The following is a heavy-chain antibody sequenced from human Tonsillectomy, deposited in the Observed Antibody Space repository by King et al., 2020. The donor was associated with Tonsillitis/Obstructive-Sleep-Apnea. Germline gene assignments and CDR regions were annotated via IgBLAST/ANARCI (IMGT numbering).Heavy chain of an antibody. D-gene: IGHD1-1*01. J-gene: IGHJ4*02. CDR2: INHSGDA. CDR3: ARGYGTGTTYYFDY. V-gene: IGHV4-34*01. CDR1: GGSFSSYL. Sequence: VQLQQWGAGLLKPSETLSLTCAVYGGSFSSYLLTWIRQPPGKGLEWIGEINHSGDANYNPSLRSRVTISIDTSKNQFSLKLNSVTAADAAVYYCARGYGTGTTYYFDYWAQGTLVTVSS.